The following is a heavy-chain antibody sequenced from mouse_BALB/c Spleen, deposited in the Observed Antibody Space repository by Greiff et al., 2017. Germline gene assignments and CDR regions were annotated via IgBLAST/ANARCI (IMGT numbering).Heavy chain of an antibody. CDR1: SYTFTDYA. Sequence: QVQLQQSGPELVRPGVSVKISCKGSSYTFTDYAMHWVKQSHAKSLEWIGVISTYYGNTNYNQKFKGKATMTVDKSSSTAYMELARLTSEDSAVYYCARVYGYDVGNWYFDVWGAGTTVTVSS. CDR3: ARVYGYDVGNWYFDV. J-gene: IGHJ1*01. CDR2: ISTYYGNT. D-gene: IGHD2-2*01. V-gene: IGHV1-67*01.